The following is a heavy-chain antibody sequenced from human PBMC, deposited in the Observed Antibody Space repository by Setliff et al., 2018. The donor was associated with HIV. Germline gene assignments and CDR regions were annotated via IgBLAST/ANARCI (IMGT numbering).Heavy chain of an antibody. CDR3: VTSSSWSSRLNF. CDR1: GGPLSGHY. CDR2: TSHSGKT. D-gene: IGHD2-2*01. V-gene: IGHV4-34*01. Sequence: SETLSLTCAVYGGPLSGHYWSWIRQPPGQGLEWIGETSHSGKTNYNPSLKSRVTISVDTSKNQFSLKLTSVTAADTAVYYCVTSSSWSSRLNFWGPGMLVTV. J-gene: IGHJ4*02.